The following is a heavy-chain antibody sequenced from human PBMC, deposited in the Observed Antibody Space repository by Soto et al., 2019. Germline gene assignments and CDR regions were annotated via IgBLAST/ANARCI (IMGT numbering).Heavy chain of an antibody. D-gene: IGHD4-17*01. CDR3: AKDLDYGDYISNAFDI. CDR1: GFTFSSYA. Sequence: GGSLRLSCAASGFTFSSYAMSWVRQAPGKGLEWVSAISGSGGSTYYADSVKGRFTISRDNSKNTLYLQMNSLGAEDTAVYYCAKDLDYGDYISNAFDIWGQGTMVTVSS. V-gene: IGHV3-23*01. J-gene: IGHJ3*02. CDR2: ISGSGGST.